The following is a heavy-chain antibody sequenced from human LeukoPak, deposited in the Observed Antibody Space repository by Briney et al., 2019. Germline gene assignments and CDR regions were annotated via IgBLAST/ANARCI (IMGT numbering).Heavy chain of an antibody. Sequence: GGSLRLSCAASGFTFSNAWMSWVRQAPGKGLEWVGRIKSKTDGGTTDYAAPVKGRFTISRHDSKNTLYLQMNSLKTEDTAVYYCTTDWAPTYCYDSSGYYPYDYWGQGTLVTVSS. CDR1: GFTFSNAW. J-gene: IGHJ4*02. D-gene: IGHD3-22*01. CDR2: IKSKTDGGTT. V-gene: IGHV3-15*01. CDR3: TTDWAPTYCYDSSGYYPYDY.